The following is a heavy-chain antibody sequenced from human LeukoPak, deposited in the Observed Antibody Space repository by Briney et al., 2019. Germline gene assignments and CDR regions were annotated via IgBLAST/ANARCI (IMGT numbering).Heavy chain of an antibody. CDR3: AKDHSSGLIDY. CDR2: ISYDGSNK. Sequence: GGSLRLSCAASGFTFSSYGMHWVRQAPGKGLEWVAVISYDGSNKYYADSVKGRFTISRDNSKNTLYLQMNSLRAEDTAVYYCAKDHSSGLIDYWGQGTLVTVSS. CDR1: GFTFSSYG. J-gene: IGHJ4*02. D-gene: IGHD6-19*01. V-gene: IGHV3-30*18.